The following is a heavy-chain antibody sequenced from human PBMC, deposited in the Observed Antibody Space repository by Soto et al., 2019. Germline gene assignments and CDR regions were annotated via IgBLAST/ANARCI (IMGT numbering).Heavy chain of an antibody. D-gene: IGHD6-19*01. CDR3: ARGRITVAGLTP. J-gene: IGHJ5*02. CDR2: IHYSGST. V-gene: IGHV4-59*12. CDR1: VGSISPYY. Sequence: QVQLQESGPGLVKPSETLSLTCTVSVGSISPYYWTWIRQPPGKGLEWIGNIHYSGSTSYHPSLKGRLTMSVDTSENRLSLELISATAADTAVYYCARGRITVAGLTPWGQGTLVTVSS.